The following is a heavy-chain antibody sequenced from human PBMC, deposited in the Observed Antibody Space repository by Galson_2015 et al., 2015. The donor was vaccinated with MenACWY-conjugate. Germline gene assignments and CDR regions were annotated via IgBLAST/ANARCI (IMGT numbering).Heavy chain of an antibody. CDR1: GFTFSSYS. V-gene: IGHV3-21*01. CDR2: ISSSSSYI. CDR3: ARDSTPLATHNWFDP. Sequence: SLRLSCAASGFTFSSYSMNWVRQAPGKGLEWVSSISSSSSYIYYADSVKGRFTISRDNAKNSLYLQMNSLRAEDTAVYYCARDSTPLATHNWFDPWGQGTLVTVSS. J-gene: IGHJ5*02. D-gene: IGHD4-23*01.